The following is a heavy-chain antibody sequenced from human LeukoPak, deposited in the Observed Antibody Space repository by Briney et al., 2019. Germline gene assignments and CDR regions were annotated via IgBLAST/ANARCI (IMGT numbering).Heavy chain of an antibody. Sequence: GGSLRLSCAASGFTFSSYAMHWVRQAPGKGLEWVAVISYDGSNKYYADSVKGRFTISRDNSKNTLYLQMNSLRAEDTAVYYCARGGSGWYLACGMDVWGQGTTVTVSS. CDR3: ARGGSGWYLACGMDV. J-gene: IGHJ6*02. CDR1: GFTFSSYA. CDR2: ISYDGSNK. V-gene: IGHV3-30*04. D-gene: IGHD6-19*01.